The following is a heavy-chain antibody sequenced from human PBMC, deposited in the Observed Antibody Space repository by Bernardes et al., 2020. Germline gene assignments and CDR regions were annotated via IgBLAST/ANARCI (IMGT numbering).Heavy chain of an antibody. CDR3: AGDVRYYGSGSPVWFDP. CDR2: IKQDGSEK. Sequence: GGSLRLSCAASGFTFSSDWMSWVRQAPGKGLEWVANIKQDGSEKYYVDSVKGRFTISRDNAKNSLYLQMNSLRAEATAVYYCAGDVRYYGSGSPVWFDPWGQGTLVTVSS. D-gene: IGHD3-10*01. CDR1: GFTFSSDW. V-gene: IGHV3-7*01. J-gene: IGHJ5*02.